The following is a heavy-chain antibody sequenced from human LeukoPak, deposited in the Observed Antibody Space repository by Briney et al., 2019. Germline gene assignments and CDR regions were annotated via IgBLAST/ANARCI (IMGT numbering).Heavy chain of an antibody. Sequence: PSETLSLTCAVYGGSFSGYYWSWIRQPPGKGLEWIGEINHSGSTSYNPSLKSRVTISVDTSKNQFSLKLSSVTAADTAVYYCANTLPHHWYFGLWGRGTLVTVSS. CDR2: INHSGST. CDR1: GGSFSGYY. D-gene: IGHD2-15*01. CDR3: ANTLPHHWYFGL. J-gene: IGHJ2*01. V-gene: IGHV4-34*01.